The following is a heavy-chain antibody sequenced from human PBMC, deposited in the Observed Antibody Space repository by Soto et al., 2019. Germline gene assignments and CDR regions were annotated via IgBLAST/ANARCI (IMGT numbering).Heavy chain of an antibody. V-gene: IGHV4-59*01. CDR2: MYDSVTT. CDR3: ATYEMGGAGRGR. D-gene: IGHD1-26*01. J-gene: IGHJ4*02. CDR1: GASISNNH. Sequence: QVHLQESGPRLVKPSETLSLTCSVSGASISNNHWTWIRQPPGKGLEWIGCMYDSVTTRYESLFKGRATISIDTSNNQFSLKLSSVTAADTAVYYCATYEMGGAGRGRWSQGTLVTVSS.